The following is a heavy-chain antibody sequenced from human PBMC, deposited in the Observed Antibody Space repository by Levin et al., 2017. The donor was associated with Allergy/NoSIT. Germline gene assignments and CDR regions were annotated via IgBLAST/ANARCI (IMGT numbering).Heavy chain of an antibody. CDR3: ARRLIARGGNAFDY. J-gene: IGHJ4*02. CDR2: INEDGSST. V-gene: IGHV3-74*01. CDR1: GFTFSSHW. Sequence: GGSLRLSCVGSGFTFSSHWINWVRQGPGKGLVWVSRINEDGSSTSYADAVRGRFTISRDNAKNTLYLQMNSLRVEDTGLYYCARRLIARGGNAFDYWGRATLVTVSS. D-gene: IGHD4-23*01.